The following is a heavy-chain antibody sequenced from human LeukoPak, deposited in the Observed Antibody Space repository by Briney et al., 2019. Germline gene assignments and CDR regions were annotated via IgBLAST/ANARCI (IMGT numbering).Heavy chain of an antibody. D-gene: IGHD1-26*01. Sequence: PGGSLRLSCAASGFTVSSDYMSWVRQAPGKGLEWVSVIYSGGETYYADSVEGRFTISRDNSKNTLYLQMNNLRAEDTAVYYCVRDGVGAPPFDYWGQGALVTVSS. J-gene: IGHJ4*02. CDR2: IYSGGET. CDR3: VRDGVGAPPFDY. V-gene: IGHV3-53*01. CDR1: GFTVSSDY.